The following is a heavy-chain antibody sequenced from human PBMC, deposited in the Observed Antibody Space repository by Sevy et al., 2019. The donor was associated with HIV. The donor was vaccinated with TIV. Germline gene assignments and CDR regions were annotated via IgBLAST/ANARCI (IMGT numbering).Heavy chain of an antibody. J-gene: IGHJ4*02. CDR3: AKHTAAAGIGGFDY. CDR2: IGYDGDTK. CDR1: GVTFSYYG. V-gene: IGHV3-30*02. D-gene: IGHD6-13*01. Sequence: GGYLRLSCAASGVTFSYYGMHWVRQAPGKGLEWMAFIGYDGDTKYFEDSVKGRFTISRDTSNNILYLQMNSLRTEDTAYSYCAKHTAAAGIGGFDYWGQGTLVTVSS.